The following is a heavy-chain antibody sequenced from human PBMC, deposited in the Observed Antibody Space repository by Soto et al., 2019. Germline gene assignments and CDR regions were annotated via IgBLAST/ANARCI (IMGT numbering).Heavy chain of an antibody. CDR3: ARVSPQLLWSDY. CDR1: GGSISSYY. D-gene: IGHD2-2*01. Sequence: QVQLQESGPGLVKPSETLSLTCTVSGGSISSYYWSWIRQPPGKGLEWIGYIYYSGSTNYNPSLTSRVTISVDTSKNQFSLKLSSVTAADTAVYYCARVSPQLLWSDYWGQGTLVTVSS. CDR2: IYYSGST. V-gene: IGHV4-59*01. J-gene: IGHJ4*02.